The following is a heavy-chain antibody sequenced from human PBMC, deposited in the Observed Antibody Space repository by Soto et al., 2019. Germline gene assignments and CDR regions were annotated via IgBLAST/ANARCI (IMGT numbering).Heavy chain of an antibody. D-gene: IGHD2-8*01. V-gene: IGHV4-31*03. CDR1: GDSLRRGFHH. CDR2: IDTNGDT. Sequence: QVQLQESGSGLLKPSQTLSLDCSVSGDSLRRGFHHWSWIRQTPGKGLQLIGYIDTNGDTHYDPSLRNRLNMSIVTTESRFSLNVTSVTAADTAVYYCARGTVYYCPNDKCGFFFDHWGQGALVTV. J-gene: IGHJ4*02. CDR3: ARGTVYYCPNDKCGFFFDH.